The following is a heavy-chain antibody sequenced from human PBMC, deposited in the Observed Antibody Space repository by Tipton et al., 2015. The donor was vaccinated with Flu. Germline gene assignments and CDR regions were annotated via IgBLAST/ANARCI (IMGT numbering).Heavy chain of an antibody. J-gene: IGHJ5*02. D-gene: IGHD2-2*01. CDR2: MNPNSGNT. Sequence: QLVQSGAEVKKPGASVKVSCKASGYTFTSYDINWVRQATGQGLEWMGWMNPNSGNTGYAQKFQGRVTMTRNTSISTAYMELSSLRSEDTAGYYCVRVRDIVVVPADNWFGPWGQGTLVTVSS. CDR3: VRVRDIVVVPADNWFGP. CDR1: GYTFTSYD. V-gene: IGHV1-8*01.